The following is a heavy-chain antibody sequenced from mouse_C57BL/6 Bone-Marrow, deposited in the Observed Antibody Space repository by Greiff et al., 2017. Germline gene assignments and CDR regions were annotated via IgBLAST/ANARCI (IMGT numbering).Heavy chain of an antibody. D-gene: IGHD1-1*01. J-gene: IGHJ3*01. CDR2: ISSGGSYT. Sequence: EVQGVESGGDLVKPGGSLKLSCAASGFTFSSYGMSWVRQTPDKRLEWVATISSGGSYTYYPDSVKGRFTISRDNAKNTLYLQMSSLKSEDTAMYYCASSSWAWFAYWGQGTLVTVSA. CDR1: GFTFSSYG. V-gene: IGHV5-6*01. CDR3: ASSSWAWFAY.